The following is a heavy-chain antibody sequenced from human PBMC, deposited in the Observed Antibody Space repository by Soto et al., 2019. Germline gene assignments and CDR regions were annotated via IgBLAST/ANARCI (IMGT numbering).Heavy chain of an antibody. CDR1: CGSFSGYY. CDR2: INHSGST. Sequence: PSETLSLTCAVYCGSFSGYYWSWIRQPPGKGLEWIGEINHSGSTNYNPSLKSRVTISVDTSKNQFSLKLSSGTAADTAVYYCARGGRITIFGVVTRGWFDPWGQGTLVTVSS. V-gene: IGHV4-34*01. CDR3: ARGGRITIFGVVTRGWFDP. D-gene: IGHD3-3*01. J-gene: IGHJ5*02.